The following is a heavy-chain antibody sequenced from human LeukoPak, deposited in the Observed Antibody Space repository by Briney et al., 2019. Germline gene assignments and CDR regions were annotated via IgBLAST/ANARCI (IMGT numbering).Heavy chain of an antibody. V-gene: IGHV3-21*04. CDR1: GFTFSSYS. D-gene: IGHD3-10*01. Sequence: GGSLRLSRAASGFTFSSYSMNSVRQAPGKGLEWVSSISIISSYIYYADSVKGRFTISRDNAKNSLYLQMNSLRAEDTAVYYCARDGLWFGELLSPGVSNWFDPWGQGTLVTVSS. J-gene: IGHJ5*02. CDR3: ARDGLWFGELLSPGVSNWFDP. CDR2: ISIISSYI.